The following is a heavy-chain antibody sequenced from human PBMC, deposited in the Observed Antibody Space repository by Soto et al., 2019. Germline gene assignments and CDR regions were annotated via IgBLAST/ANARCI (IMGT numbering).Heavy chain of an antibody. CDR2: IYYSGST. D-gene: IGHD3-10*01. Sequence: SETLSLTCTVSGGSISSSSYYWGWIRQPPGKGLEWIGSIYYSGSTYYNPSLKSRVTISVDTSKNQFSLKLSSVTAADTAVYYCASTTYYYGSGIYSEKDYFDYWGQGTLVTVSS. V-gene: IGHV4-39*01. CDR1: GGSISSSSYY. J-gene: IGHJ4*02. CDR3: ASTTYYYGSGIYSEKDYFDY.